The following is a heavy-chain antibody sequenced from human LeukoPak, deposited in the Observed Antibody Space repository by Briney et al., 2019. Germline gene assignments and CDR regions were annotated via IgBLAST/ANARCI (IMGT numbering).Heavy chain of an antibody. Sequence: PGGSLRLSCAASGFTFSSYAMSWVRQAPGKGLEWVSAISGSGGSTYYADSVKGRFTISRDNSKNTLYLQMNSLRAEDTAVYYCAIISGWYFDPTDYWGQGTLVTLSS. D-gene: IGHD6-19*01. CDR3: AIISGWYFDPTDY. CDR1: GFTFSSYA. CDR2: ISGSGGST. J-gene: IGHJ4*02. V-gene: IGHV3-23*01.